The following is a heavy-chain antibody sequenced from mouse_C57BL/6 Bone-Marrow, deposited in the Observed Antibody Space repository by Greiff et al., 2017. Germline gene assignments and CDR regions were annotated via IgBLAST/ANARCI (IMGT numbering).Heavy chain of an antibody. Sequence: QVHVKQSGAELARPGASVKLSCKASGYTFTSYGISWVKQRTGQGLEWIGELYPRSGNTYYNEKFKGKATLTADKSSSTAYMELRSLPSEDSAVYFCARWDYYGDYDSMDYWGQGTSVTGTS. J-gene: IGHJ4*01. V-gene: IGHV1-81*01. CDR1: GYTFTSYG. D-gene: IGHD2-13*01. CDR2: LYPRSGNT. CDR3: ARWDYYGDYDSMDY.